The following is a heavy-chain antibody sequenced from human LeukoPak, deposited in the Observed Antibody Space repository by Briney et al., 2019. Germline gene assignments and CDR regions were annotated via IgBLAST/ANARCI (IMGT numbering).Heavy chain of an antibody. CDR2: ISSSSSTI. J-gene: IGHJ4*02. Sequence: PGGSLRLSCAASGFTFSSYSMNWVRQAPGKGLEWVSYISSSSSTIYYADSVKGRFTISRDNSKNTLYLQMNSLRAEDTAVYYCAKSRGSIAAAGTYWGQGTLVTVSS. V-gene: IGHV3-48*01. CDR3: AKSRGSIAAAGTY. D-gene: IGHD6-13*01. CDR1: GFTFSSYS.